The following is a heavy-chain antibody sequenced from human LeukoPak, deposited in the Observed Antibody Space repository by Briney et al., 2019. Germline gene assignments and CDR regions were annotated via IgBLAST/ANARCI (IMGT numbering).Heavy chain of an antibody. D-gene: IGHD3-3*01. CDR2: IYPGDSDT. CDR1: GYTFSSYW. CDR3: ARQNDFRLDY. Sequence: GESLRISCKGSGYTFSSYWIGWVRQMPGKGLEWMGIIYPGDSDTRCSPSLQGQVTISVDTSIGTAYLQWSSLKASDTAIYYCARQNDFRLDYWGQGTLVTVSS. J-gene: IGHJ4*02. V-gene: IGHV5-51*01.